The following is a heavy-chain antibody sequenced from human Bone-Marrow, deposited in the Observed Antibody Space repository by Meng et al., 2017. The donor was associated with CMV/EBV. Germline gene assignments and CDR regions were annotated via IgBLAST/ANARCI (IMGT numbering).Heavy chain of an antibody. J-gene: IGHJ4*02. V-gene: IGHV3-21*01. CDR3: ASTNDYGGYSLN. D-gene: IGHD4-23*01. Sequence: GGSLRLSCAASGFTFSTYNMNWVRQAPGKGLEWVSSMSSSSSHINYADSVKGRFTISRGNAKNSLYLQMNSLRAEDTAVYYCASTNDYGGYSLNWGQGTLVTVSS. CDR1: GFTFSTYN. CDR2: MSSSSSHI.